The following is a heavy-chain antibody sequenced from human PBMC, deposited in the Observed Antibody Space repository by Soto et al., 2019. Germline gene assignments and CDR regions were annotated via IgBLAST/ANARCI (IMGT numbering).Heavy chain of an antibody. D-gene: IGHD5-12*01. J-gene: IGHJ4*02. V-gene: IGHV4-4*07. CDR3: AREPSSSAYNFAHGIQLCSFHF. Sequence: SEALSVTCTVSGGSINNFYWSWVRQPAGKGLEWIGRIFSSGSTSFNRSLESRVAMSVDRSKNHFSLHLRSVTAAEMGGFYCAREPSSSAYNFAHGIQLCSFHFWGQGALVTFAS. CDR1: GGSINNFY. CDR2: IFSSGST.